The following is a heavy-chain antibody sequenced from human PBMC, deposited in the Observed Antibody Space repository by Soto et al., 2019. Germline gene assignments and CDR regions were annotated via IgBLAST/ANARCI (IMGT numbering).Heavy chain of an antibody. CDR2: ISFDGTKE. CDR1: GCIFRTYN. CDR3: ARDRLVVKPGFIESAWFDP. D-gene: IGHD3-9*01. V-gene: IGHV3-30-3*01. Sequence: GGSLRLSCADHGCIFRTYNMRWVGQAPGKGLEWVAVISFDGTKEHYAESVKGRFTISRDNSNNTLFLQMNSLRTEDTALYYCARDRLVVKPGFIESAWFDPWGQGTLVTVSS. J-gene: IGHJ5*02.